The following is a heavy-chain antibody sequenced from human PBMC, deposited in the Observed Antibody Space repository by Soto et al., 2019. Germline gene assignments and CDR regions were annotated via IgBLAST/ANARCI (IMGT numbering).Heavy chain of an antibody. CDR2: IYSGGST. CDR1: GFTVSSNY. Sequence: EVQLVESGGGLVQPGGSLRLSCAASGFTVSSNYMSWVRQAPGKGLEWVSIIYSGGSTYYADSVKGRFTISRDDSKNTLYLQMNSLRAEDTAVYYCARDHPPLGYSNSWLYYYGMDVWGQGTTVTVSS. J-gene: IGHJ6*02. D-gene: IGHD6-13*01. V-gene: IGHV3-66*01. CDR3: ARDHPPLGYSNSWLYYYGMDV.